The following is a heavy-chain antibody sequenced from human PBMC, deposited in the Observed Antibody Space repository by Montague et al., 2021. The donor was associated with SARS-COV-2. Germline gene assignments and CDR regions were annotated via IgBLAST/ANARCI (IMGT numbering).Heavy chain of an antibody. CDR3: AKIGAYCDDGSCHFDS. CDR2: ISASGPTT. D-gene: IGHD2-21*01. V-gene: IGHV3-23*01. CDR1: GFTFSHYA. J-gene: IGHJ4*02. Sequence: SLRLSCAASGFTFSHYAMNWVRQAPGKGLEWVSIISASGPTTFYADSVKGRFTISRDNSKNMVYLQMSGLRPDDTAVYFCAKIGAYCDDGSCHFDSWGQGTLVTVSS.